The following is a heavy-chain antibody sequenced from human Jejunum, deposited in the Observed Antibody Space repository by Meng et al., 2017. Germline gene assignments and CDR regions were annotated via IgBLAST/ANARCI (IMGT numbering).Heavy chain of an antibody. V-gene: IGHV4-59*01. CDR2: LYHSGSA. J-gene: IGHJ5*02. Sequence: SETLSLTCTVSGASINDYYWTWIRQPPGKGLEWIGYLYHSGSAKYNPSLKSRVTISVDTSKNQFPLKLNSVTAADTAVYYCARDSDYGGNSLNWFDPWGQGTLVTVSS. CDR3: ARDSDYGGNSLNWFDP. CDR1: GASINDYY. D-gene: IGHD4-23*01.